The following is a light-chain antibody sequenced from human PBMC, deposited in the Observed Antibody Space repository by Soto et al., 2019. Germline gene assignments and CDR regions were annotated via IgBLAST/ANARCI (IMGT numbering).Light chain of an antibody. Sequence: SVPTQPPSASGTPGQRVTISCSGSSSNFGSNPVNWYQPLPGTAHKLLIYSNNQRPSGVPDGCSGSTSGTSASLASSGLQLEEDAVYSCAAVGDDLYGPSYVFGAGTKVT. J-gene: IGLJ1*01. V-gene: IGLV1-44*01. CDR1: SSNFGSNP. CDR3: AAVGDDLYGPSYV. CDR2: SNN.